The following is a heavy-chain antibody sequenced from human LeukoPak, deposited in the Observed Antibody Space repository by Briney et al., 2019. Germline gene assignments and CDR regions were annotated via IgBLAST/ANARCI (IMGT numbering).Heavy chain of an antibody. CDR2: INHSGST. CDR1: GGSFSGYY. V-gene: IGHV4-34*01. CDR3: ARGLRYRPDY. D-gene: IGHD1-26*01. Sequence: PSETLSLTCAVYGGSFSGYYWSWIRQPPGKGLEWIGEINHSGSTNYNPSLKSRVTMSLDTSTNQFSLKLSSVTAADTAVYYCARGLRYRPDYWGQGTLVTVSS. J-gene: IGHJ4*02.